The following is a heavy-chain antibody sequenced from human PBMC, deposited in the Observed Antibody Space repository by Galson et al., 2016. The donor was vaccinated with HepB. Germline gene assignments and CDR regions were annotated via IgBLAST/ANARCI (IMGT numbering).Heavy chain of an antibody. Sequence: SVKVSCKASGYTFSNYDINWVRQATGQGLEWMGWMNPDSGKTVYAPKFQGRVTMTRNTSISTAYMELSSLRSEDTAVYYCARVSSWCDDNGGYYPHWGQGALVTVSS. V-gene: IGHV1-8*01. D-gene: IGHD3-22*01. CDR3: ARVSSWCDDNGGYYPH. CDR2: MNPDSGKT. J-gene: IGHJ4*02. CDR1: GYTFSNYD.